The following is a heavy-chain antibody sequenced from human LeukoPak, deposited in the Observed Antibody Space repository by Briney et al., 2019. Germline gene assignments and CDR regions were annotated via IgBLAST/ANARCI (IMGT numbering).Heavy chain of an antibody. Sequence: PSETLSLTCTVSGGSISTYYWSWIRQPPGKGLEWIGYIYYSGSTNYSPSLKSRVTISVDTSKNQFSLKLSSVMAADTAVYYCARLPWSGYRFDYWGQGTLVTVSS. D-gene: IGHD3-3*01. J-gene: IGHJ4*02. CDR3: ARLPWSGYRFDY. CDR1: GGSISTYY. V-gene: IGHV4-59*08. CDR2: IYYSGST.